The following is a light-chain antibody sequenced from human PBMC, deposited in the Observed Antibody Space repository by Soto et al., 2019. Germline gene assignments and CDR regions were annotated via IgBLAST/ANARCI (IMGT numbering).Light chain of an antibody. V-gene: IGKV1-39*01. CDR1: QSISSY. CDR3: QQSYSTPYT. Sequence: DIEMTQSPSSLSASLGDRVTITCRASQSISSYLNWYQQKPGKAPKLLIYAASSLQSGVPSRFSGSGSGTDLTLTISSLQPEDFATYYCQQSYSTPYTFSPGTKLDI. CDR2: AAS. J-gene: IGKJ2*01.